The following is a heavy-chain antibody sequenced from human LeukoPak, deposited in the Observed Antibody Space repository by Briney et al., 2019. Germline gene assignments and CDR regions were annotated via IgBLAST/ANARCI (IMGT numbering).Heavy chain of an antibody. CDR3: ARVPGGGTAAN. J-gene: IGHJ3*01. D-gene: IGHD1-7*01. CDR1: GGSISSSSYY. CDR2: IYYSGST. V-gene: IGHV4-61*01. Sequence: PSETLSLTCTVSGGSISSSSYYWSWIRQPPGKGLEWIGYIYYSGSTNYNPSLKSRVTISVDTSKNQFSLKLRSVTAADTAVYYCARVPGGGTAANWGQGTMVTVSS.